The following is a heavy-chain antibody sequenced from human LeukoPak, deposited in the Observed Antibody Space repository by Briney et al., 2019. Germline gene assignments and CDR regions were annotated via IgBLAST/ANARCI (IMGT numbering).Heavy chain of an antibody. Sequence: SGTLSLTCAVSGGSISSSNWWSWVRQPPGKGLEWIGEIIDTGSTKYTSSLKSRVTISVDTSKNQFSLSLDSVTAADTAVYYCARGLASGYPPIPFDYWGQGTLVTVSS. CDR1: GGSISSSNW. CDR3: ARGLASGYPPIPFDY. CDR2: IIDTGST. J-gene: IGHJ4*02. V-gene: IGHV4-4*02. D-gene: IGHD3-3*01.